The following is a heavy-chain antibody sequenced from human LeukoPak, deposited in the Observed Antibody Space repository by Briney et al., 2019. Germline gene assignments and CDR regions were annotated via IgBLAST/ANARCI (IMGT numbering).Heavy chain of an antibody. CDR1: GGSFSGYY. V-gene: IGHV4-34*01. CDR3: ARRRGYSYGLYYYYYMDV. D-gene: IGHD5-18*01. CDR2: INHSGST. J-gene: IGHJ6*03. Sequence: PSETLSLTCAVYGGSFSGYYWSWIRQPPGKGLEWIGEINHSGSTNYNPSLKSRVTISVDTSKNQFSLKLSSVTAADTAVYYCARRRGYSYGLYYYYYMDVWGKGTTVTVSS.